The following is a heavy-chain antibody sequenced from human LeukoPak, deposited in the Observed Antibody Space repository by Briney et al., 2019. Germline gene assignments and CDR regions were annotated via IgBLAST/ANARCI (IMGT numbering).Heavy chain of an antibody. Sequence: GGSLRLSCAASGFTFSSYSMNWVRQAPGKGLEWVSSISSSSSYIYYADSVKGRFTISRDNAKNSLYLQMNSLRAEDTAVYYCARDEMTTVVTGYYYYGMDVWGQGTTVTVSS. J-gene: IGHJ6*02. D-gene: IGHD4-23*01. CDR3: ARDEMTTVVTGYYYYGMDV. V-gene: IGHV3-21*01. CDR2: ISSSSSYI. CDR1: GFTFSSYS.